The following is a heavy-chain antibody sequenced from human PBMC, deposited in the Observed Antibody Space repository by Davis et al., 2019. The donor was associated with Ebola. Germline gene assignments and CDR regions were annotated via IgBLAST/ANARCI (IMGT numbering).Heavy chain of an antibody. CDR1: GGSISSSNW. J-gene: IGHJ6*02. D-gene: IGHD3-10*01. CDR2: IYHSGST. Sequence: SETLSLTCAVSGGSISSSNWWSWVRQPPGKGLEWIGEIYHSGSTNYNPSLKSRVTISVDKSKNQFSLKLSSVTAADTAVYHCARVGIPMVQGVMDYYYYYGMNVWGQGTTVTVSS. CDR3: ARVGIPMVQGVMDYYYYYGMNV. V-gene: IGHV4-4*02.